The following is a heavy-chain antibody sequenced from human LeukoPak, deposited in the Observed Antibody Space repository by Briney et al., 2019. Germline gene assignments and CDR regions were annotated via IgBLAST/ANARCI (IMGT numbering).Heavy chain of an antibody. CDR3: ARKSYYYYYGLDV. V-gene: IGHV3-48*03. J-gene: IGHJ6*02. CDR1: GFTFSSYV. CDR2: ISAGGGTV. Sequence: GGSLRLSCAASGFTFSSYVMTWVRQPPGRGLEWVSYISAGGGTVYYADSVKGRFTISRDNAKNSLYLQMNSLRAEDTAVYYCARKSYYYYYGLDVWGQGTTVTVSS.